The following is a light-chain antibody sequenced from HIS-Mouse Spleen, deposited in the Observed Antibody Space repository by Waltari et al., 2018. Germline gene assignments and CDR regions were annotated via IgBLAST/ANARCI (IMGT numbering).Light chain of an antibody. J-gene: IGLJ3*02. Sequence: QSALTQPASVSGSPGQSITISCTGTSSDVGSYNLVSWYQQHPGKAPKLMIYEGSKRASGVSNRFSGSESGNTASLTISGLQAEDDADYYCCSYAGSSTWVFGGGTKLTVL. CDR2: EGS. CDR3: CSYAGSSTWV. V-gene: IGLV2-23*01. CDR1: SSDVGSYNL.